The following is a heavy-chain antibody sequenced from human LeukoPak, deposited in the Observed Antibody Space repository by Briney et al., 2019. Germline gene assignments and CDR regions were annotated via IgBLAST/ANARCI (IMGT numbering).Heavy chain of an antibody. Sequence: GGSLRLSCAASGFTFSSYTLNWVRQAPGKGLEWVSSISSSGDYIYYADSMKGRFTISRDNAKNSLYLQMSSLRGEDTAVYYCARGTMVTVNFGYWGQGTLVTVSS. J-gene: IGHJ4*02. V-gene: IGHV3-21*01. CDR2: ISSSGDYI. CDR3: ARGTMVTVNFGY. CDR1: GFTFSSYT. D-gene: IGHD4-11*01.